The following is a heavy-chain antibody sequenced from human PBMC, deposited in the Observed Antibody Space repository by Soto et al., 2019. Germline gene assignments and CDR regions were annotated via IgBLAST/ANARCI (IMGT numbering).Heavy chain of an antibody. CDR2: INAGYGNT. D-gene: IGHD5-18*01. V-gene: IGHV1-3*01. Sequence: ASVKVSCKASGYTFSSYAMHWVRQAPGQRLEWMGWINAGYGNTKSSQKFQDRVTISRDTSASTAYMELTSLRSEDTAVYYCARVRYRYSYGLYFDYWGQGTLVTVSS. J-gene: IGHJ4*02. CDR1: GYTFSSYA. CDR3: ARVRYRYSYGLYFDY.